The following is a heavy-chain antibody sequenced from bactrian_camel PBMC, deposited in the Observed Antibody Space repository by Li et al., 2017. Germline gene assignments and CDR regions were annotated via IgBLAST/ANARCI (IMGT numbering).Heavy chain of an antibody. V-gene: IGHV3S26*01. D-gene: IGHD5*01. Sequence: HVQLVESGGGSVQAGGSVRLSCAASGYTFNTYSWFRQAPGQERERVAAIERDGSTTYAESVKGRFTISKDNAKNTLYLQMDNLQPGDTAVYYCAGGEDGTYCVGGRCCRVGRAVGYWGQGTQVTVS. CDR3: AGGEDGTYCVGGRCCRVGRAVGY. CDR2: IERDGST. CDR1: GYTFNTY. J-gene: IGHJ6*01.